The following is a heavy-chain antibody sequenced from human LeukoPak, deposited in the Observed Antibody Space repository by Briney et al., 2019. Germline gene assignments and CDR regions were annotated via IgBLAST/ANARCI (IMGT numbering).Heavy chain of an antibody. CDR1: EFTFSSYS. CDR2: ISSSSSTI. V-gene: IGHV3-48*01. D-gene: IGHD3-22*01. CDR3: ARGYDSSGYPIDY. Sequence: GGSLRLSCAASEFTFSSYSMNWVRQAPGKGLEWVSYISSSSSTIYYADSVKGRFTISRDNAKNSLYLQMNSLRAEDTAVYYCARGYDSSGYPIDYWGQGTLVTVSS. J-gene: IGHJ4*02.